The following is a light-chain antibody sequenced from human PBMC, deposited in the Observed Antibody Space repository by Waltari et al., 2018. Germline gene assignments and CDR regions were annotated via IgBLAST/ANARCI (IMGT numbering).Light chain of an antibody. J-gene: IGLJ1*01. Sequence: SSEVTQDPSVSVALGQTVRNTCQGDILRSHFASWYQQMPGQAPILVIYGQNARPSGIPDRFSGSASGDTASLTITGVQAEDEADYYCNCRDTSGNHYVFGPGTKVTVL. CDR2: GQN. CDR3: NCRDTSGNHYV. CDR1: ILRSHF. V-gene: IGLV3-19*01.